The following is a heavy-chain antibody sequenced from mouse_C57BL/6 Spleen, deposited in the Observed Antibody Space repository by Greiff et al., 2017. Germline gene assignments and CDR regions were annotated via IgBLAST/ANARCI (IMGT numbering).Heavy chain of an antibody. V-gene: IGHV1-77*01. J-gene: IGHJ1*03. CDR1: GYTFTDYY. CDR3: AREGLYYGSSFYWYFDV. CDR2: IGPGSGST. D-gene: IGHD1-1*01. Sequence: VQLQQSGAELVKPGASVKISCKASGYTFTDYYINWVKQRPGQGLEWIGKIGPGSGSTYYNEKFKGPATMTADKSSSTAYMQVSSLTSEDSAVYFCAREGLYYGSSFYWYFDVGGTGTTVTVSS.